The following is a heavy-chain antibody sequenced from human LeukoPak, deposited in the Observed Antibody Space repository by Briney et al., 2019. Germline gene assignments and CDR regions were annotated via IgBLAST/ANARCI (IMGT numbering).Heavy chain of an antibody. V-gene: IGHV4-59*11. CDR1: GGSISSHY. D-gene: IGHD6-19*01. J-gene: IGHJ4*02. CDR3: AGRAQSTGWSFDY. Sequence: SETLSLTCKVSGGSISSHYWSWIRQPPGKGLEWIGYIYYSGSTYYNPSLKSRVTMSVDTSKSQFSLELSSVTAADTAVYYCAGRAQSTGWSFDYWGQGALVTVST. CDR2: IYYSGST.